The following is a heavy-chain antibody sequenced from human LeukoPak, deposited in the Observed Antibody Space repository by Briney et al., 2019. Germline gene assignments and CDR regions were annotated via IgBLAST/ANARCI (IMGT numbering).Heavy chain of an antibody. CDR3: ARLRVVVAATPKYFDY. Sequence: PGGSLRLSCAASGFTFSDYYMSWIRQAPGKGLEWISYISSSTSTIYYADPVKGRFSISRDNAKDSLYLQMNSLRAEDTAVYYCARLRVVVAATPKYFDYWGQGTLVTVSS. V-gene: IGHV3-11*04. D-gene: IGHD2-15*01. J-gene: IGHJ4*02. CDR2: ISSSTSTI. CDR1: GFTFSDYY.